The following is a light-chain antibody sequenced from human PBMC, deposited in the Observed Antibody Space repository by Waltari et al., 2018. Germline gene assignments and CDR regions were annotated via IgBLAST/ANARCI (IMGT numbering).Light chain of an antibody. CDR1: SSHIGDNY. CDR2: SNT. Sequence: QSVLTQPPSASGTPGQRVTISCSGSSSHIGDNYVYWYQHLPGTAPKLLIFSNTQRPSGVRDRFSGSKSGTSASLAISGLRSEDEGDYYCAAWDDTLSHWVFGGGTKLTVL. CDR3: AAWDDTLSHWV. V-gene: IGLV1-47*01. J-gene: IGLJ3*02.